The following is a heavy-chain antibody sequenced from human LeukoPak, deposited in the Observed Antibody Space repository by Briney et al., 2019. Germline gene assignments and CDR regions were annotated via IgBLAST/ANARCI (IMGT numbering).Heavy chain of an antibody. Sequence: PSETLSLTCSVSGGSISTSSYYWGWIRQPPGKGLEWIGSIYYSGSTYYSPSFTSRVTTSVDTSKNQFSLELNSVTAADTAVYYCARDVYYYDSSGYSNFDYWGQGTLVTVSS. CDR2: IYYSGST. J-gene: IGHJ4*02. CDR3: ARDVYYYDSSGYSNFDY. CDR1: GGSISTSSYY. D-gene: IGHD3-22*01. V-gene: IGHV4-39*02.